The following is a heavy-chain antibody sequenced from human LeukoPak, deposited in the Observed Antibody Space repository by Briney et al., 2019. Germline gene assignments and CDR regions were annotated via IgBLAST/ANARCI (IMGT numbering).Heavy chain of an antibody. CDR2: IYYSGST. D-gene: IGHD5-12*01. CDR1: GGSISSGSYY. J-gene: IGHJ4*02. CDR3: ARHGGYGDGG. Sequence: PSETLSLTCTVSGGSISSGSYYWGWIRQPPGKGLEWIGSIYYSGSTYYNPSLKSRVTISVDTSRNQFSLKLSSVTAADTAVYYCARHGGYGDGGWGQGTLVTVSS. V-gene: IGHV4-39*01.